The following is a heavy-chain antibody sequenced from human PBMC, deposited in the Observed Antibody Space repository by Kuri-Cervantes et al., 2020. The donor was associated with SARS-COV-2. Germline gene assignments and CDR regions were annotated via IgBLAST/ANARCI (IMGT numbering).Heavy chain of an antibody. D-gene: IGHD2-21*01. CDR1: GFTLSSYA. Sequence: GESLKISCAASGFTLSSYAMSWVRQAPGKGLEWVSGISGSGGSTYYADSVKGRFTISRDNSKNTLYLQMNSLRAEDTAVYYCAKDRIVVVIAREDAFDIWGQGTMVTVSS. CDR3: AKDRIVVVIAREDAFDI. V-gene: IGHV3-23*01. CDR2: ISGSGGST. J-gene: IGHJ3*02.